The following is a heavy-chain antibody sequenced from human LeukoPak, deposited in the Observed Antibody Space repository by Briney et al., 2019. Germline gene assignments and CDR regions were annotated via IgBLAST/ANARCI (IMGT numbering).Heavy chain of an antibody. V-gene: IGHV1-69*04. Sequence: SVKVSCKASGGTFSSYAISWVRQAPGQGLEWMGRIIPILGIANYAQKFQGRVTITADKSTSTAYMERSSLRSEDTAVYYCARGDIVMYGRKNWFDPWGQGTLVSVSS. CDR3: ARGDIVMYGRKNWFDP. J-gene: IGHJ5*02. CDR1: GGTFSSYA. CDR2: IIPILGIA. D-gene: IGHD2/OR15-2a*01.